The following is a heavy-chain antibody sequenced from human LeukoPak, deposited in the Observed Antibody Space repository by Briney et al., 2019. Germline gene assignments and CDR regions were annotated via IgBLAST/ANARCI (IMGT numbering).Heavy chain of an antibody. V-gene: IGHV3-7*01. J-gene: IGHJ5*02. Sequence: PGGSLRLSCAASGFTFTSYWMSWVRQAPGKGLEWVANIGPDRGETHSVDSVKGRFIISRDNDKNSLHLEMNSLRAEDTSVYYCAREGSGRYVGTGAQSWGQGTLVTVSS. CDR2: IGPDRGET. CDR3: AREGSGRYVGTGAQS. D-gene: IGHD6-19*01. CDR1: GFTFTSYW.